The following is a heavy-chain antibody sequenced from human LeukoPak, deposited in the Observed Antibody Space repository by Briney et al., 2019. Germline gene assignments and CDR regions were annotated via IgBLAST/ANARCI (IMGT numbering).Heavy chain of an antibody. CDR3: SREIYDSRWYVDY. V-gene: IGHV3-49*02. Sequence: GRSTISRDDSKSIAYLQMNSLKTEDTAVYYCSREIYDSRWYVDYWGQGTLVTVSS. J-gene: IGHJ4*02. D-gene: IGHD6-13*01.